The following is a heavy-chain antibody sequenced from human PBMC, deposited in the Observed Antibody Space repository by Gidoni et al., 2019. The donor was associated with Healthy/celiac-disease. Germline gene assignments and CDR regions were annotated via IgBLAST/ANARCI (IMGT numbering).Heavy chain of an antibody. D-gene: IGHD3-16*02. J-gene: IGHJ6*04. Sequence: QVQLVQSGAEVKKPGSSVKVSCKASGGTFSSYAISWVRQAPGQGLEWMGGIIPIFGTANYAQKFQGRVTITADESTSTAYMELSSLRSEDTAVYYCARRARLAVSDYYYGMDVWGKGTTVTVSS. CDR2: IIPIFGTA. CDR1: GGTFSSYA. V-gene: IGHV1-69*01. CDR3: ARRARLAVSDYYYGMDV.